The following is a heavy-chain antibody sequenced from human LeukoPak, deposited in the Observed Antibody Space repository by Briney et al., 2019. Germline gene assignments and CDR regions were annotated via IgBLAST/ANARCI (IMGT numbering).Heavy chain of an antibody. CDR2: IYTSGST. CDR1: GGSISSGSYY. V-gene: IGHV4-61*02. D-gene: IGHD2-21*02. Sequence: SETLSLTCTVSGGSISSGSYYWSWIRQPAGKGLEWIGRIYTSGSTNYNPSLKSRVTISVDTSKNQFSLKLSSVTAADTAVYYCARVGPYCGGDCYSDYWGQGTLVTVSS. CDR3: ARVGPYCGGDCYSDY. J-gene: IGHJ4*02.